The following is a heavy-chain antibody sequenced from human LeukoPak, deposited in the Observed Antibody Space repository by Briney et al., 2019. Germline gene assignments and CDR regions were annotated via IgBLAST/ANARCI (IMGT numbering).Heavy chain of an antibody. CDR2: IIPIFGTA. CDR1: GGTFSSYA. Sequence: ASVKVSCKASGGTFSSYAISWVRQAPGQGLEWMGGIIPIFGTANYAQKFQGRVTITADKSTSTAYMELSSLRSEDTAVYYCAREGSSWYGYYYYYMDVWGKGTTVTVSS. D-gene: IGHD6-13*01. CDR3: AREGSSWYGYYYYYMDV. V-gene: IGHV1-69*06. J-gene: IGHJ6*03.